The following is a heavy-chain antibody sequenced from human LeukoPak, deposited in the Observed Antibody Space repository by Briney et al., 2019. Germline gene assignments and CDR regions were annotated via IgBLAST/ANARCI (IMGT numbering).Heavy chain of an antibody. CDR1: GYSFTSYW. V-gene: IGHV5-51*01. D-gene: IGHD4-17*01. J-gene: IGHJ4*02. CDR2: IYPGDSDP. Sequence: GESLKISCKGSGYSFTSYWIGWVRQMPGKGLEWMGIIYPGDSDPRYSPSFQGQVTMSADKCISTAYLQWSSLKASDTAMYYCARQAYGDYTYFDFWGQGTLVTVSS. CDR3: ARQAYGDYTYFDF.